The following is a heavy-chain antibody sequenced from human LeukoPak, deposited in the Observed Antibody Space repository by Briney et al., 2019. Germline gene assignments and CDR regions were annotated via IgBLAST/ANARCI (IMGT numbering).Heavy chain of an antibody. D-gene: IGHD4-17*01. CDR3: ANSGGDYGEYYFDY. CDR1: GFTFSSYG. Sequence: GGPLRLSCAASGFTFSSYGMHWVRQAPGKGLEWVAFIRYDGSNKYYADSVKGRFTISRDNSKNTLYLQMNSLRAEDTAVYYCANSGGDYGEYYFDYWGQGTLVTVPS. V-gene: IGHV3-30*02. J-gene: IGHJ4*02. CDR2: IRYDGSNK.